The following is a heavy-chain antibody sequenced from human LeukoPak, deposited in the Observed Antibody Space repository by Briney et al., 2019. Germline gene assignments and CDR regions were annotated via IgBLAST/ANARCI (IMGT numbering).Heavy chain of an antibody. D-gene: IGHD3-22*01. CDR3: ATRRYYDSSGYPLGY. Sequence: ASVKVSCKASGYTFTSYYMHWVRQAPGQGLEWMGIINPSGGSTSYAQKFQGRVTMTRDTSTSTVYMELSSLRSEDTAVYYCATRRYYDSSGYPLGYWGQGTLVTVSS. CDR1: GYTFTSYY. V-gene: IGHV1-46*01. J-gene: IGHJ4*02. CDR2: INPSGGST.